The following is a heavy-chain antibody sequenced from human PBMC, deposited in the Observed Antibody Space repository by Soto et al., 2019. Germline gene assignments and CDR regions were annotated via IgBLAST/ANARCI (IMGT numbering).Heavy chain of an antibody. V-gene: IGHV3-66*01. CDR2: IYSGGST. J-gene: IGHJ4*02. CDR1: GFTVSSNY. Sequence: GGSLRLSCAASGFTVSSNYMSWVRQAPGKGLEWVSVIYSGGSTYYADSVKGRFTISRDNSKNTLYLQMNSLRAEDTAVYYCARDRNYGSGNYHFDYWGQGTLVTVSS. CDR3: ARDRNYGSGNYHFDY. D-gene: IGHD3-10*01.